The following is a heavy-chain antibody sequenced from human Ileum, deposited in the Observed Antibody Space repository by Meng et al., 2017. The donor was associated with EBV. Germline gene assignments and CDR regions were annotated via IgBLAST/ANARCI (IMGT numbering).Heavy chain of an antibody. CDR1: GFSLNTGGMA. J-gene: IGHJ4*02. CDR2: IYWDDDK. V-gene: IGHV2-5*02. Sequence: QHTLKESGPPLVKPTQTLTLTCTFSGFSLNTGGMAVSWIRQPPGKALEWLALIYWDDDKRYSPSLKTRLTVTKDTSKNQVVLTMTNMDPVDTATYYCARRSFAAGSPDYWGQGTLVTVSS. D-gene: IGHD3-10*01. CDR3: ARRSFAAGSPDY.